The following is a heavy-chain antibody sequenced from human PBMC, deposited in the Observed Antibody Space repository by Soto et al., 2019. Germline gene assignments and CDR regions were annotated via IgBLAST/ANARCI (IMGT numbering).Heavy chain of an antibody. J-gene: IGHJ4*02. Sequence: QVHLQESGPGLVKPSGTLSLTCVVSGGSISGRNWWSWVRQAPGKGLERIGEVFHSGDTTYSPSLRSRVTISVDKSKNQFSLNLNSVTAADTAVYYCTRLIYDSRLNYFYFDLWGQGALVTVSS. CDR1: GGSISGRNW. CDR3: TRLIYDSRLNYFYFDL. V-gene: IGHV4-4*02. D-gene: IGHD3-22*01. CDR2: VFHSGDT.